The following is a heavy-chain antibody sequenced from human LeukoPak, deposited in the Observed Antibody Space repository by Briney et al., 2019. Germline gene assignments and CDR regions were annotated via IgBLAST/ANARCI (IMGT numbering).Heavy chain of an antibody. Sequence: ASVRVSCKTSGFTFTGYYVQWVRQAPGQGPEWVGWMYFNSGATRSAPKFQGRVTMTRDTSISTAYMEFSSLRSDDTAMYYCAREGSSGQDWYAFDIWGQGTMLTVSS. CDR3: AREGSSGQDWYAFDI. D-gene: IGHD5-12*01. CDR1: GFTFTGYY. V-gene: IGHV1-2*02. CDR2: MYFNSGAT. J-gene: IGHJ3*02.